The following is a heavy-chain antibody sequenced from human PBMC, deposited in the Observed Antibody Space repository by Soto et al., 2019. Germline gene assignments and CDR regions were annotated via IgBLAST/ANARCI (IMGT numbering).Heavy chain of an antibody. Sequence: QVQLQESGPGLMKPSETLSLTCTVSGGSISGSSYYWTWIRQPPGKGLEWIGYTYFTGTTDYNPSQKSRVTISADPSKNQFSLTLTSVTAADTAVYYCAREGRRISMIRGFDSWGQGILVTVSS. CDR3: AREGRRISMIRGFDS. J-gene: IGHJ4*02. D-gene: IGHD3-10*01. CDR1: GGSISGSSYY. V-gene: IGHV4-61*01. CDR2: TYFTGTT.